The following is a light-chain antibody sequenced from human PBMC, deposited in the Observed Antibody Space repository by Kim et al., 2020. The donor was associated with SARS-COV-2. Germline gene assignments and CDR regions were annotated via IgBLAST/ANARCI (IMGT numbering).Light chain of an antibody. V-gene: IGKV1-39*01. CDR2: AAS. CDR3: QQSYITPLT. J-gene: IGKJ4*01. Sequence: ASVGDRITITCLASQSIRNYLNWYQHKPGKAPKVLIYAASSLQSGVPSRFSGSGSGTDFTLTISSLQPEDFATYYCQQSYITPLTFGGGTKVDIK. CDR1: QSIRNY.